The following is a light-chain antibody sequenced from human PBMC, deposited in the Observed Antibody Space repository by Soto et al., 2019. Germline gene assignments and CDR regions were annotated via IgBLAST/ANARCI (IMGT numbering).Light chain of an antibody. Sequence: VMTHYPATLSLSPGEGATLSCSASQVIGDTLSWYQHKPCQTPRLLIYDTSTRDTGVPARFIGSRSCTELNLTINSLQSEDFAVYYCQRYNNWPLTFGGGTKV. CDR3: QRYNNWPLT. CDR2: DTS. V-gene: IGKV3-15*01. J-gene: IGKJ4*01. CDR1: QVIGDT.